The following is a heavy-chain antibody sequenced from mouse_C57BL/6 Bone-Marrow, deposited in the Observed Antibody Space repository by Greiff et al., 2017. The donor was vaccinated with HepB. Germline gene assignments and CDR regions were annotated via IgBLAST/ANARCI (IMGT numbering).Heavy chain of an antibody. D-gene: IGHD2-5*01. V-gene: IGHV1-81*01. CDR2: IYPRSGNT. CDR3: ARPSNYDWYFDV. J-gene: IGHJ1*03. CDR1: GYTFTSYG. Sequence: VQLQESGAELARPGASVKLSCKASGYTFTSYGISWVKQRTGQGLEWIGEIYPRSGNTYYNEKFKGKATLTADKSSSTAYMELRSLTTEDSAVYFCARPSNYDWYFDVWGTGTTVTVAS.